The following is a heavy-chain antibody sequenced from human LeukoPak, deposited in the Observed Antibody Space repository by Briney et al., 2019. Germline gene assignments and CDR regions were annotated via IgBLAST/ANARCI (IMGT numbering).Heavy chain of an antibody. CDR3: AREGAEVRGVLVKYYFDY. Sequence: PSETLSLTCAVYGGSFSGYYWSWIRQPPGKGLEWIGEINHSGSTNYNPSLKSRVTISVDTSKNQFSLKLSSVTAADTAVYYCAREGAEVRGVLVKYYFDYWGQGALVTVSS. J-gene: IGHJ4*02. CDR2: INHSGST. V-gene: IGHV4-34*01. CDR1: GGSFSGYY. D-gene: IGHD3-10*01.